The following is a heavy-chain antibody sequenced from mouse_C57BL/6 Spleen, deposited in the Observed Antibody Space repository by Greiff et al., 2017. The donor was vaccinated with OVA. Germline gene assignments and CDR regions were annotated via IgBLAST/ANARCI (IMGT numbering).Heavy chain of an antibody. Sequence: VQLKESGPELVKPGASVKISCKASGYSFTDYNMNWVKQSNGKSLEWIGVLNPNYGTTSYNQKFKGKATLTVAQSSSTAYMQLNSLTSEDSAVYYCARSYGSSPHFDYWGQGTTLTVSS. V-gene: IGHV1-39*01. J-gene: IGHJ2*01. CDR3: ARSYGSSPHFDY. CDR1: GYSFTDYN. CDR2: LNPNYGTT. D-gene: IGHD1-1*01.